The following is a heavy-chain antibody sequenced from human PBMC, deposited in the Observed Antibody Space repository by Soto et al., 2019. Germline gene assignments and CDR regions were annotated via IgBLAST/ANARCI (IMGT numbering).Heavy chain of an antibody. V-gene: IGHV4-59*08. D-gene: IGHD2-21*01. Sequence: QVQLQESGPGLVKPSETLSLTCTVSGGSISSYYWSWIRQPPGKGLEWIGYIYYSGSTNYNPSLKSRVTIAVDTSKNQFSLKLSSVTAADTAVYYCASRNCGGDCLLDYWGQGTLVTVSS. CDR1: GGSISSYY. CDR3: ASRNCGGDCLLDY. CDR2: IYYSGST. J-gene: IGHJ4*02.